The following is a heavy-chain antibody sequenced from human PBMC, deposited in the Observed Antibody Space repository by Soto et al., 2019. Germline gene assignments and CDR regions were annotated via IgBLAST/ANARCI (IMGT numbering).Heavy chain of an antibody. CDR3: ARDRGGGWVVVPAHYFDY. V-gene: IGHV1-2*04. Sequence: GASVKVSCKASGYTFTGYYMHWVRQAPGQGLEWMGWINPNSGGTNYAQKFQGWVTMTRDASISTAYMELSRLRSDDTAVYYCARDRGGGWVVVPAHYFDYWGQGTLVTVSS. CDR1: GYTFTGYY. CDR2: INPNSGGT. J-gene: IGHJ4*02. D-gene: IGHD2-2*01.